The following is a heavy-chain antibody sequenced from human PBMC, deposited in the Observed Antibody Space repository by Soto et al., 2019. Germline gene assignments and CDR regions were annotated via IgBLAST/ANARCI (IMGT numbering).Heavy chain of an antibody. J-gene: IGHJ3*02. CDR1: EFPFSIFA. V-gene: IGHV3-23*01. CDR3: AKDRVNHNSVWDPFDI. Sequence: GESLKISCAASEFPFSIFAMSWVRQAPGKGLEWVSGVGGSNDDTHYADSVKGRFTIPRDNSKNTLFLQMNSLRAEDTAVYYCAKDRVNHNSVWDPFDIWGQGTMVTVSS. D-gene: IGHD1-20*01. CDR2: VGGSNDDT.